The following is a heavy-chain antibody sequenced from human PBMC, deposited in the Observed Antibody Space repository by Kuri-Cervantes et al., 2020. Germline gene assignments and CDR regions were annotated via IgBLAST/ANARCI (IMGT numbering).Heavy chain of an antibody. CDR1: GFTVSSNY. J-gene: IGHJ4*02. V-gene: IGHV3-66*02. Sequence: GGSLRLSCAASGFTVSSNYMSWVRQAPGKGLEWVSIIYSSGDTYYIDSVKGRFTISRDNSKNTLYLQMNSLRVEDTAVYYCARGRNPDILTGFHWGQGTLVTVSS. CDR2: IYSSGDT. CDR3: ARGRNPDILTGFH. D-gene: IGHD3-9*01.